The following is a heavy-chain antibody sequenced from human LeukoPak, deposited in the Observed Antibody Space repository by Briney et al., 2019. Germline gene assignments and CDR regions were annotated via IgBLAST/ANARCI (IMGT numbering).Heavy chain of an antibody. Sequence: PSETLSLTCAVYGGPFSGYYWNWIRQPPGKGLEWIGEINHSGSTNYNPSLKSRVTISVDTSKNQFSLKLSSVTAADTAVYYCARTGMVRYGDYTYDYWGQGTLVTVSS. CDR1: GGPFSGYY. D-gene: IGHD4-17*01. CDR2: INHSGST. V-gene: IGHV4-34*01. CDR3: ARTGMVRYGDYTYDY. J-gene: IGHJ4*02.